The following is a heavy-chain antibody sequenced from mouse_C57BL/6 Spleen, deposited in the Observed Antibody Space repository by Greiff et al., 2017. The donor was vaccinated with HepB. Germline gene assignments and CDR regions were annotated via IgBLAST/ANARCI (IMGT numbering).Heavy chain of an antibody. V-gene: IGHV1-4*01. CDR3: AREEGLTFDY. D-gene: IGHD3-1*01. Sequence: VQLQESGAELARPGASVKMSCKASGYTFTSYTMHWVKQRPGQGLEWIGYINPSSGYTKYNQKFKDKATLTADKSSSTAYMQLSSLTSEDSAVYYCAREEGLTFDYWGQGTTLTVSS. J-gene: IGHJ2*01. CDR1: GYTFTSYT. CDR2: INPSSGYT.